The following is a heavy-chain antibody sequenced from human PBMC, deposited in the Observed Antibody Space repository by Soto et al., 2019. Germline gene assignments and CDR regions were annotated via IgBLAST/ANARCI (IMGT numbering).Heavy chain of an antibody. Sequence: PGGSLRLSCAASGFTFSGSAMHWVRQASGKGLEWVGRIRSKANSYATAYAASVKGRFTISRDDSKNTAYLQMNSLKTEDTAVYYCTFPPHGDYSWWGQGTLVTVSS. CDR2: IRSKANSYAT. CDR3: TFPPHGDYSW. D-gene: IGHD4-17*01. V-gene: IGHV3-73*01. J-gene: IGHJ4*02. CDR1: GFTFSGSA.